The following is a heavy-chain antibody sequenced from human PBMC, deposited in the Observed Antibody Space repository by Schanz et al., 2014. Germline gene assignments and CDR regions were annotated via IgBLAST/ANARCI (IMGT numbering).Heavy chain of an antibody. Sequence: QVQLQESGPGLVKPSQTLSLTCTVSGGSIRSGTSYWSWIRQPAGKALEWVGRVFPNGITNYNPALKSRVTIPLHTSKNQFSLTLTSLTAADTAGYYCARDTTWRLDLWGRGTLVTVSS. V-gene: IGHV4-61*02. J-gene: IGHJ2*01. CDR1: GGSIRSGTSY. CDR3: ARDTTWRLDL. D-gene: IGHD1-1*01. CDR2: VFPNGIT.